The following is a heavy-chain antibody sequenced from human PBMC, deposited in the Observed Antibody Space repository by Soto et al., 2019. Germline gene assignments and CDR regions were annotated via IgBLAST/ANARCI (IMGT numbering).Heavy chain of an antibody. Sequence: SETLSLTCAVSGASITYYYWNWIRQPPGRGLEWIVSFSSTGSTVYNPSLRSRVTISLDTSKNQFSLTLNSVTAADTAVYYCARGDYHDTSGPFSDAFDVWGQGTMVTVSS. CDR2: FSSTGST. J-gene: IGHJ3*01. CDR1: GASITYYY. CDR3: ARGDYHDTSGPFSDAFDV. D-gene: IGHD3-22*01. V-gene: IGHV4-59*01.